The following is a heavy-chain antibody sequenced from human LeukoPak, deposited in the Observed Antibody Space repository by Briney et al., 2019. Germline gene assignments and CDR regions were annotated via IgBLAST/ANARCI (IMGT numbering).Heavy chain of an antibody. CDR3: AKEKAIGTINYGLDV. CDR1: GFIFDTYG. V-gene: IGHV3-30*18. J-gene: IGHJ6*02. Sequence: GGSLRLPCAASGFIFDTYGMLWVRQAPGKGLEWVAVIAYDGSNQYHADSVKGRFTISRDNSKNTLYLQMNSLRGEDTAVYYCAKEKAIGTINYGLDVWGQGTTVTVSS. CDR2: IAYDGSNQ. D-gene: IGHD1-1*01.